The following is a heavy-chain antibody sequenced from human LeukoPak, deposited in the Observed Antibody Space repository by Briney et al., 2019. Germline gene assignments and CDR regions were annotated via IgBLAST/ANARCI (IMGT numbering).Heavy chain of an antibody. V-gene: IGHV1-18*04. Sequence: ASVKVSCKASGYTFTGYYMHWVRQAPGQGLEWMGWISAYNGNTNYAQKLQGRVTMTTDTSTSTAYMELRSLRSDDTAVYYCAREDSSSYGGRYWGQGTLVTVSS. J-gene: IGHJ4*02. CDR2: ISAYNGNT. CDR3: AREDSSSYGGRY. D-gene: IGHD6-6*01. CDR1: GYTFTGYY.